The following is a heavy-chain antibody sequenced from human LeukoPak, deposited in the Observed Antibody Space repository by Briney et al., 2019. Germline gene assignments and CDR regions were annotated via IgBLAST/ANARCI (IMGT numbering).Heavy chain of an antibody. D-gene: IGHD6-13*01. V-gene: IGHV4-39*07. CDR3: ARGSAAAGTKIPYYYYMDV. Sequence: PSETLSLTCTVSGGSISSSSYYWGWIRQPPGKGLEWIGSIYYSGSTYYNPSLKSRVTISVDTSKNQFSLKLSSVTAADTAVYYCARGSAAAGTKIPYYYYMDVWGKGTTVTVSS. CDR2: IYYSGST. J-gene: IGHJ6*03. CDR1: GGSISSSSYY.